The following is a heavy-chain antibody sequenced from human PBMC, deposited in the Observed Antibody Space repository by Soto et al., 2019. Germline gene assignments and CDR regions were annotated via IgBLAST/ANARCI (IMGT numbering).Heavy chain of an antibody. V-gene: IGHV3-23*01. CDR3: AKSIGVAGRSYYFYVIDV. J-gene: IGHJ6*02. CDR2: ISGGGVST. Sequence: EVQLLKSGGGLVQPGGSLRLSCAASGFTFSAYALNWARQAPGKGLEWVTAISGGGVSTYSADSVKGRFTISRDNSKNTLYLQMNSLRAEDTAIYYCAKSIGVAGRSYYFYVIDVWCQGTTVTVSS. CDR1: GFTFSAYA. D-gene: IGHD6-19*01.